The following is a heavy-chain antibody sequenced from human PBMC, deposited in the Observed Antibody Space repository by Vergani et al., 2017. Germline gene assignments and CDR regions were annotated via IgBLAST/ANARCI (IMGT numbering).Heavy chain of an antibody. Sequence: EVQLVESGGGLVKPGGSLRLSCAASGFTFSSYSMNWVRQSPGKGLEWVSSISNSSSYIYYADSVKGRFTISRDNAKNTLYLQMNSLRAEDTAVYYCAREWMGLTKLDDWGQGTLVTVSS. V-gene: IGHV3-21*01. J-gene: IGHJ4*02. D-gene: IGHD3-9*01. CDR3: AREWMGLTKLDD. CDR1: GFTFSSYS. CDR2: ISNSSSYI.